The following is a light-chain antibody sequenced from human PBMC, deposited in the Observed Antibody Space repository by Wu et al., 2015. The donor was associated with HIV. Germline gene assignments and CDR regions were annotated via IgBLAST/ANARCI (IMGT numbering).Light chain of an antibody. CDR3: QQRSNWPPMYS. CDR2: DAS. CDR1: QRISTY. V-gene: IGKV3-11*01. Sequence: EVVLTQSPATLSLSPGERATLSCRASQRISTYLAWYQQKPGQPPRLLIYDASNRASGIPVRFSGSGSETDFTLTINSLEPEDFAVYYCQQRSNWPPMYSFGQGTKL. J-gene: IGKJ2*03.